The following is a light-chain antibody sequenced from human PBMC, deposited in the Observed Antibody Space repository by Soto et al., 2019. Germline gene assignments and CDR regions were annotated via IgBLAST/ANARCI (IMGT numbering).Light chain of an antibody. CDR1: QTISTI. Sequence: IRMTQSPSSVCESXGDTVTIHCRATQTISTILNWYQHKPGKAPNLXXYAASSLQSGGPSRFSGSGSVTDFTRTISSLQPEDFATYYCQQSYSTPHTFGQGTRLEI. V-gene: IGKV1-39*01. CDR3: QQSYSTPHT. J-gene: IGKJ5*01. CDR2: AAS.